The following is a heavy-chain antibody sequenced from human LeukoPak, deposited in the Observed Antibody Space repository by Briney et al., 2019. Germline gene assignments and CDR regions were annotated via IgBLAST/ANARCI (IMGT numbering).Heavy chain of an antibody. CDR1: GFTVGSNY. Sequence: GGSLRLSCAASGFTVGSNYMSWVRQAPGKGLVWVSRINSDGSSTSYADSVKGRFTISRDNAKNTLYLQMNSLRAEDTAVYYCARGPVTGTWVYWGQGTLVTVSS. V-gene: IGHV3-74*01. J-gene: IGHJ4*02. D-gene: IGHD1-7*01. CDR2: INSDGSST. CDR3: ARGPVTGTWVY.